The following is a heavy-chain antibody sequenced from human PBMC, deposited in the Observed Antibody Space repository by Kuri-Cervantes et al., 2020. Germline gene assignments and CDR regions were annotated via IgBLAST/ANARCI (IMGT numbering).Heavy chain of an antibody. J-gene: IGHJ5*02. V-gene: IGHV4-39*01. Sequence: SETLSLTCTVSGGSISSSSYYWGWIRQPPGKGLEWIGSIYYSGSTYYNPSLKSRVTISVDTSKNQFSLKLSSVTAADTAVYYCARSAYTYYDFWSDYPVSNWFDPWGQGTLVTVSS. CDR1: GGSISSSSYY. D-gene: IGHD3-3*01. CDR2: IYYSGST. CDR3: ARSAYTYYDFWSDYPVSNWFDP.